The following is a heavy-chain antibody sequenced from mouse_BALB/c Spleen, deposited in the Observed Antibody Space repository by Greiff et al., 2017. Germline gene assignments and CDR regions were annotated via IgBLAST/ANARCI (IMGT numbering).Heavy chain of an antibody. CDR1: GYTFTSYW. V-gene: IGHV1S41*01. CDR3: ARGRDRYDDAMDY. J-gene: IGHJ4*01. CDR2: IAPGSGST. Sequence: DLVKPGASVKLSCKASGYTFTSYWINWIKQRPGQGLEWIGRIAPGSGSTYYNEMFKGKATLTVDTSSSTAYIQLSSLSSEDSAFYFCARGRDRYDDAMDYWGQGTSVTVSS. D-gene: IGHD2-14*01.